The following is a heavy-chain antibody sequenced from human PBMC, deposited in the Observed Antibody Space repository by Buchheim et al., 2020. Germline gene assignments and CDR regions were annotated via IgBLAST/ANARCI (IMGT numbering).Heavy chain of an antibody. J-gene: IGHJ4*02. V-gene: IGHV3-30*04. CDR2: ISYDGRNK. CDR1: GFTFSSYA. CDR3: ARRYYDSSGYYSPFDY. Sequence: QVQLVESGGGVVQPGRSLRLSCAASGFTFSSYAMHWVRQAPGKGLEWVAVISYDGRNKYYADSVKGRFTISRDNSKKTLDLQMNSLRAEDTAVYYCARRYYDSSGYYSPFDYWGQGTL. D-gene: IGHD3-22*01.